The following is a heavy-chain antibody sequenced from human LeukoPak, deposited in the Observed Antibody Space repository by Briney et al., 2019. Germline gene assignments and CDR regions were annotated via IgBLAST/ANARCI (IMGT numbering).Heavy chain of an antibody. V-gene: IGHV4-38-2*01. CDR2: VYYSGST. CDR1: GYSISSGYY. J-gene: IGHJ4*02. CDR3: ARTRREYQLLSFDY. Sequence: KPSETLSLTCAVSGYSISSGYYWGWIRQPPGKGLEWIGSVYYSGSTYYNPSLKSRVTISVDTSKNQFSLKLSSVTAADTAVYYCARTRREYQLLSFDYWGQGTLVTVSS. D-gene: IGHD2-2*01.